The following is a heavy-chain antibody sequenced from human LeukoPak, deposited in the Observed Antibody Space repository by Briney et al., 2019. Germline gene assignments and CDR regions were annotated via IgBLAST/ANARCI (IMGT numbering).Heavy chain of an antibody. CDR1: GGSISSGGYS. V-gene: IGHV4-30-2*01. Sequence: PSETLSLTCAASGGSISSGGYSWSWIRQPPGKGLEWIGYIYHSGSTYYNPSLKSRVTISVDRSKNQFSLKLSSVTAADTAVYYCARGAGYCSGGSCYSEVGWFDPWGQGTLVTVSS. D-gene: IGHD2-15*01. CDR3: ARGAGYCSGGSCYSEVGWFDP. J-gene: IGHJ5*02. CDR2: IYHSGST.